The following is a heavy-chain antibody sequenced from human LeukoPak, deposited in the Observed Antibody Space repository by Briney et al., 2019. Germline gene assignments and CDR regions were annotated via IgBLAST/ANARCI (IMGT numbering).Heavy chain of an antibody. CDR2: INHSGST. CDR3: ARAPAGYCSSTSCPHFDY. J-gene: IGHJ4*02. V-gene: IGHV4-34*01. D-gene: IGHD2-2*03. Sequence: PSETLSLTCAVYGGSFSGYYWSWIRQPPGKGLEWMGEINHSGSTNYNPSLKSRVTISVDTSKNQFSLKLSSVTAADTAVYYCARAPAGYCSSTSCPHFDYWGQGTLVTVSS. CDR1: GGSFSGYY.